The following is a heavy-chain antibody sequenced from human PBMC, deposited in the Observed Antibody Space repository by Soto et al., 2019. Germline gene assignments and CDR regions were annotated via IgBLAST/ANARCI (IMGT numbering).Heavy chain of an antibody. CDR1: GGSISGYY. Sequence: PSETLSLTCTVSGGSISGYYWSWIRQSPEKGLEYIGYISYSGSTNYNPSLKSRVTTSLDTSKNQFSLKLSSVTAADTAVYYCARGCTAVVTPNWFDPWGQGTLVTVSS. CDR2: ISYSGST. D-gene: IGHD2-21*02. J-gene: IGHJ5*02. V-gene: IGHV4-59*08. CDR3: ARGCTAVVTPNWFDP.